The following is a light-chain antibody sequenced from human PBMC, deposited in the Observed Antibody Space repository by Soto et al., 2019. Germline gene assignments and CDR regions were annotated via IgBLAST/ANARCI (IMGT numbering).Light chain of an antibody. J-gene: IGKJ2*01. CDR2: WAS. CDR1: QSVLYSSNNKNY. Sequence: DFVMTQSPDSLAVSLGERATINRKSSQSVLYSSNNKNYLAWYQQKPGQPPKLLIYWASTRESGVPDRFSGSGSGTDFTLTISSLQAEDVAVYYCQQYYSNPETFGQGTKLEIK. V-gene: IGKV4-1*01. CDR3: QQYYSNPET.